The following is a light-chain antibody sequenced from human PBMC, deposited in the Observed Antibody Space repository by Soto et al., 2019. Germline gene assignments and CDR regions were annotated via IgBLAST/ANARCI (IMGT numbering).Light chain of an antibody. J-gene: IGLJ2*01. CDR1: SSNIGAGYD. CDR3: QSYDSSLSGSMV. CDR2: GDK. Sequence: QSVLTQPPSVSGAPGQRVTISCTGSSSNIGAGYDVHWYQQLPGTAPKLLIYGDKNRPSGVPDRFSGSKSGTSASLAITGLQAEDEADYYCQSYDSSLSGSMVFGGGTKLTVL. V-gene: IGLV1-40*01.